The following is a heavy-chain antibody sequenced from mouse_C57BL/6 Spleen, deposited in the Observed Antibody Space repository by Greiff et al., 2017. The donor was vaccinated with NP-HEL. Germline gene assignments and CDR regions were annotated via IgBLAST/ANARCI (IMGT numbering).Heavy chain of an antibody. CDR3: ARVGLYGMDY. J-gene: IGHJ4*01. D-gene: IGHD4-1*01. V-gene: IGHV1-52*01. CDR2: IDPSDSET. Sequence: QVQLQQPGAELVRPGSSVKLSCKASGYTFTSYWMHWVKQRPIQGLEWIGNIDPSDSETHYNQKFKDKATLTVDKSSSTAYMQLSSLTSEDAAVYYCARVGLYGMDYWGQGTSVTVSS. CDR1: GYTFTSYW.